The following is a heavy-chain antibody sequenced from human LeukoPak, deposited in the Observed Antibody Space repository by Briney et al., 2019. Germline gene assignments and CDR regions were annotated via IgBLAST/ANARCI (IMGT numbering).Heavy chain of an antibody. CDR1: GGSFSGYY. V-gene: IGHV4-34*01. Sequence: PSETLSLTCAVYGGSFSGYYWSWIRQPPGKGLEWIGEINHSGSTNYNPSLKSRVTISVDTFKNQFSLKLSSVTAADTAVYYCARGAPSYSSGWYRGWFDPWGQGTLVTVSS. D-gene: IGHD6-19*01. CDR2: INHSGST. CDR3: ARGAPSYSSGWYRGWFDP. J-gene: IGHJ5*02.